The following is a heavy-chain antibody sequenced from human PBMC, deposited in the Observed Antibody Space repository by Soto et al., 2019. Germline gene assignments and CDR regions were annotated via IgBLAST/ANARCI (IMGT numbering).Heavy chain of an antibody. J-gene: IGHJ6*02. Sequence: QVHLQESGPGLVKPSETLSLTCTVSGGSISGYYWSWFRQPPGKGLEWIAYIDYSGNTKYNPSLKSRVSISKDTSKNQFSLKLSSVTAADTAVYYCARTTQGGNMDVWGQGAPVTVSS. V-gene: IGHV4-59*01. CDR1: GGSISGYY. CDR3: ARTTQGGNMDV. CDR2: IDYSGNT. D-gene: IGHD1-26*01.